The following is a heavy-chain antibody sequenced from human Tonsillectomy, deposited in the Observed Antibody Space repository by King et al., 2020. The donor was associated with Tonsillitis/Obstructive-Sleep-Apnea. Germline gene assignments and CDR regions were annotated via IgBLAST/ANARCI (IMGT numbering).Heavy chain of an antibody. V-gene: IGHV4-59*01. CDR2: IYDSGST. Sequence: VQLQESGPGLVKPSETLSLTCTVFGGSISNYYWNWIRQPPGKGLEVIGYIYDSGSTNYNPSLKSRVTISVDTSKNQFSLKLNSVTAADTAVYYCARGLRLYYYMDVWGNGTTVTVSS. CDR1: GGSISNYY. CDR3: ARGLRLYYYMDV. J-gene: IGHJ6*03.